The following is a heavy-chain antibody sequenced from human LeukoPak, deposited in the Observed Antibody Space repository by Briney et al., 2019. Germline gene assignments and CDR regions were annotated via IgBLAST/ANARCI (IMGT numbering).Heavy chain of an antibody. CDR2: LHYSGGT. CDR3: ARHTRSGYNYGFNYFDY. V-gene: IGHV4-39*01. D-gene: IGHD5-18*01. J-gene: IGHJ4*02. Sequence: SETLSLTCSVSGGSITSSTYYWGWIRQPPGKGLEWIGTLHYSGGTYYSPFLESRVTISVDTSKNHVSLKLTSVTAADTAVYYCARHTRSGYNYGFNYFDYWGRGTLVTVSS. CDR1: GGSITSSTYY.